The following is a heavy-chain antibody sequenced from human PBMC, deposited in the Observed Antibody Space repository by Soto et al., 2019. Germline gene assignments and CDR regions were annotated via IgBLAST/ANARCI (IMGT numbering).Heavy chain of an antibody. CDR1: GYSFTSYW. Sequence: GESLKISGKGSGYSFTSYWIGWVRQMPGKGLEWMGIIYPGDSDTRYSPSFQGQVTVSADKSISTAYLQWSSLKASDTARYYCARVRWEPSPGMDVWGQGTTVTVSS. CDR3: ARVRWEPSPGMDV. V-gene: IGHV5-51*01. CDR2: IYPGDSDT. D-gene: IGHD3-10*01. J-gene: IGHJ6*02.